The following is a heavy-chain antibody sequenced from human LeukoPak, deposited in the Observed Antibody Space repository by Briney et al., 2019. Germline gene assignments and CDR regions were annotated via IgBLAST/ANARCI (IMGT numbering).Heavy chain of an antibody. CDR3: ARDLRIAVAGSFDY. CDR1: GFTSSSYW. Sequence: GGSLRLSCAASGFTSSSYWMHWVRQAPGKGLVWVSHINTDGSYTRYADSVKGRFTIARDNAKSTLYLQMNSLRAEDTAVYYCARDLRIAVAGSFDYWGQGTLVTVSS. J-gene: IGHJ4*02. V-gene: IGHV3-74*01. CDR2: INTDGSYT. D-gene: IGHD6-19*01.